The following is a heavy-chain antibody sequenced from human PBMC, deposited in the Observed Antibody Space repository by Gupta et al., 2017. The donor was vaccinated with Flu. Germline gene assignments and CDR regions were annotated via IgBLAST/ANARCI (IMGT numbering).Heavy chain of an antibody. J-gene: IGHJ4*02. D-gene: IGHD5-12*01. Sequence: QVQLQESGPGLVKPSETLSLTCSVSGYSINSNFFWGWIRQAPGKGLEWIGTVFHSGSKYYNPSLTGRADISVDTSRNQFSLRLTSVTAADTAVYYCGRLIGATGYVDHWGQGALVRVSS. CDR1: GYSINSNFF. CDR3: GRLIGATGYVDH. V-gene: IGHV4-38-2*01. CDR2: VFHSGSK.